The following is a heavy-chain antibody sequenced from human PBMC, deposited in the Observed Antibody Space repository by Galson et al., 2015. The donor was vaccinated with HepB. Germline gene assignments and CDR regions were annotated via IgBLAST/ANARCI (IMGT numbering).Heavy chain of an antibody. V-gene: IGHV4-39*01. Sequence: ETLSLTCTVSGGSISSSSYYWGWIRQPPGKGLEWIGSIYYSGSTYYNPSLKSRVTISVDTSKNQFSLKLSSVTAADTAVYYCARAETTVTTPSFDYWGQGTLVTVSS. J-gene: IGHJ4*02. CDR2: IYYSGST. D-gene: IGHD4-17*01. CDR1: GGSISSSSYY. CDR3: ARAETTVTTPSFDY.